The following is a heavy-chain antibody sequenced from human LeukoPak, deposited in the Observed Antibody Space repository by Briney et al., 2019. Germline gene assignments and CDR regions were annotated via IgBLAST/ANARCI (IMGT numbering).Heavy chain of an antibody. D-gene: IGHD6-19*01. CDR3: ARDLDRGQWLVEATNWFDP. V-gene: IGHV1-46*01. Sequence: ASVKVSCKASGYTFTSYYMHWVRQAPGQGLGWMGIINPSGGSTSYAQKFQGRVTMTRDTSTSTVYMELSSLRSEDTAVYYCARDLDRGQWLVEATNWFDPWGQGTLVTVSS. CDR2: INPSGGST. CDR1: GYTFTSYY. J-gene: IGHJ5*02.